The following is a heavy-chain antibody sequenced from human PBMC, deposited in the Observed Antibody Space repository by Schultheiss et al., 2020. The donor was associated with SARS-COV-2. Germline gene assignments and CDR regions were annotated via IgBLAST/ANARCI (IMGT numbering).Heavy chain of an antibody. V-gene: IGHV3-30*07. CDR2: IWYDGSNK. J-gene: IGHJ4*02. CDR3: ARHYGGYSYGPISY. D-gene: IGHD5-18*01. Sequence: GGSLRLSCAASGFTFSSYAMHWVRQAPGKGLEWVAVIWYDGSNKYYADSVKGRFTISRDNAKNSLYLQMNSLRDEDTAVYYCARHYGGYSYGPISYWGQGTLVTVSS. CDR1: GFTFSSYA.